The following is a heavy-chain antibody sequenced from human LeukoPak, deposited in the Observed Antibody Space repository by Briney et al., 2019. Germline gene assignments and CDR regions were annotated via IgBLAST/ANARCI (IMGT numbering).Heavy chain of an antibody. CDR1: GYTFTSYA. Sequence: ASVKVSCKASGYTFTSYAMNWVRQAPGQGLEWMGWINTNTGNPTYAQGFTGRFVFSLDTSVSTAYLQISSLKAEDTAVYYCAREWVVAVTYMYYYYMDVWGKGTTVTISS. J-gene: IGHJ6*03. D-gene: IGHD2-15*01. V-gene: IGHV7-4-1*02. CDR2: INTNTGNP. CDR3: AREWVVAVTYMYYYYMDV.